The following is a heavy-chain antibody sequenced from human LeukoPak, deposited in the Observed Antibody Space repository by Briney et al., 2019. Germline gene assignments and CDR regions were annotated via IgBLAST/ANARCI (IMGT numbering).Heavy chain of an antibody. J-gene: IGHJ5*02. D-gene: IGHD3-10*01. CDR3: ARHTVTMVRGISWFDP. CDR2: IYYSGST. V-gene: IGHV4-39*01. CDR1: GGSISSSSYY. Sequence: PSETLSLTCTVSGGSISSSSYYWGWIRQPPGKGLEWIGSIYYSGSTYYNPSLKSRVTISVDTSKNQFSLKLSSVTAADTAVYCCARHTVTMVRGISWFDPWGQGTLVTVSS.